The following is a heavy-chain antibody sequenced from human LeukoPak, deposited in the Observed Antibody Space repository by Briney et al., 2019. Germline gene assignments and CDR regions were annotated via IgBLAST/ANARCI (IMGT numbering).Heavy chain of an antibody. CDR1: GFTFSSHW. V-gene: IGHV3-7*01. CDR2: IKQDGSQK. J-gene: IGHJ4*02. CDR3: VRDNTYNLDY. D-gene: IGHD1-14*01. Sequence: PGGSLRVSCAASGFTFSSHWMSWVRQAPGKGLEWVANIKQDGSQKNYVDSVKGRFTISRDNAKNSLYLQMISLRAEDTAVYYCVRDNTYNLDYWGQGTLVTVSS.